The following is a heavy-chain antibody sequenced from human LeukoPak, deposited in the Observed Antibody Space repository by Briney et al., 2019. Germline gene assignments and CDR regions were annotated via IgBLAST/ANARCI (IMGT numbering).Heavy chain of an antibody. CDR1: GFNFSSYW. J-gene: IGHJ6*02. CDR3: ARDKAYGMDV. CDR2: IKTDAITT. V-gene: IGHV3-74*01. Sequence: GGSLRLSCAASGFNFSSYWMHWVRQAPGKGLVWVSLIKTDAITTIYADSVKGRFTVSRDNAKNTMGLQLNSLRAEDTAVYYCARDKAYGMDVWGQGTTVTV.